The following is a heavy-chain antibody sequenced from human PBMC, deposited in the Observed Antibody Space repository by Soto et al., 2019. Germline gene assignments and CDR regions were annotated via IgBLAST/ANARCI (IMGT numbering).Heavy chain of an antibody. D-gene: IGHD1-26*01. CDR1: GFSITSFA. CDR3: TKVLSSGSYSGALEY. Sequence: GGSLRLSCVASGFSITSFAMSWVRQAPGKGLEWASAISASGGSTYADSVKGRFTISRDNSKNTLYLQMNSLRVEDTAVYYCTKVLSSGSYSGALEYWGQGALVTVSS. J-gene: IGHJ4*02. CDR2: ISASGGST. V-gene: IGHV3-23*01.